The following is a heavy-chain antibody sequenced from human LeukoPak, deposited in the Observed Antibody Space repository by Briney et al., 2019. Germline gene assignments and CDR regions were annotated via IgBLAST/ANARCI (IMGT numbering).Heavy chain of an antibody. CDR2: IYYSGST. J-gene: IGHJ6*04. CDR3: ARYGDDYYYYYGMDV. V-gene: IGHV4-31*03. CDR1: GGSISSGGYY. D-gene: IGHD4-17*01. Sequence: PSQTLSLTCTVSGGSISSGGYYWSWIRQHPGKGLEWIGYIYYSGSTYYNPSLKSRVTISVDTSKNQFSLKLSSVTAADTVVYYCARYGDDYYYYYGMDVWGKGTTVTVSS.